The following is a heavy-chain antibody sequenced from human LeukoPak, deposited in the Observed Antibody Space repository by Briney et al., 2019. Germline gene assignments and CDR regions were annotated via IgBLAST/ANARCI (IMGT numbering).Heavy chain of an antibody. CDR1: GYTFTGYY. CDR2: INPNSGGT. D-gene: IGHD3-9*01. Sequence: ASVKVSCKASGYTFTGYYMHWVRQAPGRGLEWMGWINPNSGGTNYAQKFQGRVTMTRDTSISTAYMELSRLRSDDTAVYYCARPTYDILTGYHDAFDIWDQGTMVTVSS. CDR3: ARPTYDILTGYHDAFDI. V-gene: IGHV1-2*02. J-gene: IGHJ3*02.